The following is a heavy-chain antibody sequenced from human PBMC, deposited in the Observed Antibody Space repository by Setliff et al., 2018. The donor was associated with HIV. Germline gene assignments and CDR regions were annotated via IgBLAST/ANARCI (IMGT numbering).Heavy chain of an antibody. J-gene: IGHJ4*02. V-gene: IGHV1-18*01. CDR1: GYTFSNYR. Sequence: ASVKVSCKASGYTFSNYRINWVRQAPGLGLEWMGWISDYNGKTDFAQKFQDRVSMTTDTSTTTAYMELRRLTSEDTAVYYCAREGVAAVDEEWYYSDQWGQGTPVTVSS. CDR2: ISDYNGKT. D-gene: IGHD6-13*01. CDR3: AREGVAAVDEEWYYSDQ.